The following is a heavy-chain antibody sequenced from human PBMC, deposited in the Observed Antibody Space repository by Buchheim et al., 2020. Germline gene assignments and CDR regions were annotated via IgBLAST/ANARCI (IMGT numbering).Heavy chain of an antibody. CDR1: GFTFSSYA. Sequence: QVQLVESGGGVVQPGRSLRPSCAASGFTFSSYAMHWVRQAPGKGLEWVAVISYDGSNKYYADSVKGRFTISRDNSKNTLYLQMNSLRAEDTAVYYCARDQEGMDVWGQGTT. CDR3: ARDQEGMDV. V-gene: IGHV3-30*14. CDR2: ISYDGSNK. J-gene: IGHJ6*02.